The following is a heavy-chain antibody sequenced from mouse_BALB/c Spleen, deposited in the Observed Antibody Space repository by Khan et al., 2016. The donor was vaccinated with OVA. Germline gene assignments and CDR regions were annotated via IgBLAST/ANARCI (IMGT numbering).Heavy chain of an antibody. CDR2: INPSTGYT. J-gene: IGHJ2*01. CDR3: ARRGLRWDFDY. D-gene: IGHD1-1*01. Sequence: VQLQQSGAELAKPGASVKMSCKASGYTFINYWILWIKQRPGQGLEWIGYINPSTGYTEYNQNFKDKATLTADISSRTAYMQLSSLTSEDSAVYYGARRGLRWDFDYWGQGTTLTVSS. CDR1: GYTFINYW. V-gene: IGHV1-7*01.